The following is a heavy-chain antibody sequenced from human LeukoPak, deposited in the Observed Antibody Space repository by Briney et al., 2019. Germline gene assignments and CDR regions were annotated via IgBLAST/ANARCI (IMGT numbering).Heavy chain of an antibody. CDR2: ISAGGTT. D-gene: IGHD5-12*01. J-gene: IGHJ4*02. CDR1: EVTVSNAW. Sequence: PGESLRLSCAASEVTVSNAWMSWVRQAPGKGLEWVGRISAGGTTDYAAPVKGRFTVSRDESKNTLYLQMNSLKTEDTAVYYCTTAPTRNWLPYFEYWGLGTLVTVSS. CDR3: TTAPTRNWLPYFEY. V-gene: IGHV3-15*01.